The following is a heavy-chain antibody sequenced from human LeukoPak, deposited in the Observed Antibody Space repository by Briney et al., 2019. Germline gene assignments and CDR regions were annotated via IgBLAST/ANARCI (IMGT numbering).Heavy chain of an antibody. J-gene: IGHJ4*02. Sequence: GASVKASCKASGYTFTSYYMHWVRQAPGQGLEWMGIINPSGGSTSYAQKFQGRVTMTRDTSTSTVYMELSSLRSEDTAVYYCARRRRQGLWFRELWFDYWGQGTLVTVSS. D-gene: IGHD3-10*01. CDR3: ARRRRQGLWFRELWFDY. V-gene: IGHV1-46*01. CDR2: INPSGGST. CDR1: GYTFTSYY.